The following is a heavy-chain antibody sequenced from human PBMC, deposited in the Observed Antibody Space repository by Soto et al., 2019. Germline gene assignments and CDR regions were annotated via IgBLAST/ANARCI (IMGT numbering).Heavy chain of an antibody. CDR2: IIPIFGTA. V-gene: IGHV1-69*13. CDR1: GGTFSSYA. Sequence: SVKVSCKASGGTFSSYAISRVRQAPGQGLEWMGGIIPIFGTANYAQKFQGRVTITADESTSTAYMELSSLRSEDTAVYYCARGVYYYDSSGYQSYYYYYGMDVWGQGTTVTVSS. J-gene: IGHJ6*02. D-gene: IGHD3-22*01. CDR3: ARGVYYYDSSGYQSYYYYYGMDV.